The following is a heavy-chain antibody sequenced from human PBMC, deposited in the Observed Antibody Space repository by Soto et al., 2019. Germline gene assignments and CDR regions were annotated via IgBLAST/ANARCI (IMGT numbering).Heavy chain of an antibody. V-gene: IGHV3-9*01. CDR2: ISWEGGSI. Sequence: EVQLVESGGDLVQPGRSLRLSCSASGFTFNNYAMHWVRQAPGKGLEWVSGISWEGGSIGYADSVKGRFTISRDNAKNSLYLEMNSLRSEETALYYCAKDHDEDFGYDLDYFNYWGQGTLVTVSS. CDR3: AKDHDEDFGYDLDYFNY. CDR1: GFTFNNYA. D-gene: IGHD5-12*01. J-gene: IGHJ4*02.